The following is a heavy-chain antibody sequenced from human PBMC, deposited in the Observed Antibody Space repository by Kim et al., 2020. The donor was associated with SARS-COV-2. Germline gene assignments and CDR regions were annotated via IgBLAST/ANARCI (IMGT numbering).Heavy chain of an antibody. CDR3: ARVTAYCGGDCYFDS. CDR2: INWDGSST. Sequence: GGSLRLSCAASGFTFSSHWMHWVRQPPGKGLVWVSRINWDGSSTTYADSVKGRFTISRDNAKNTLYLQMNSLRDEDTAVYYCARVTAYCGGDCYFDSRGQGTLVAVSS. V-gene: IGHV3-74*01. CDR1: GFTFSSHW. J-gene: IGHJ4*02. D-gene: IGHD2-21*02.